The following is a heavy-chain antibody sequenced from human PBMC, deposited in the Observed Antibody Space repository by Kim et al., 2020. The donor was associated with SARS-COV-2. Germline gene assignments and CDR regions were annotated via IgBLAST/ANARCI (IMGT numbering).Heavy chain of an antibody. J-gene: IGHJ4*02. V-gene: IGHV3-74*01. CDR3: ARDLDTAMGSLIPLDS. D-gene: IGHD5-18*01. Sequence: DTVKGRSTIARDNAKNTLNKQMNSLRAKDTAVYYCARDLDTAMGSLIPLDSWGQGTLVTVAS.